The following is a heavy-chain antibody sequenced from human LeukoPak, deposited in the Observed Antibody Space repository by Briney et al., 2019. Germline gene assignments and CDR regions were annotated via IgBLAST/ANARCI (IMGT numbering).Heavy chain of an antibody. CDR3: ARSNTMVRGVNWFDP. D-gene: IGHD3-10*01. CDR2: IYTSGST. CDR1: GGSISSGSYY. J-gene: IGHJ5*02. Sequence: SETLSLTCTASGGSISSGSYYWSWIRQPAGKGLEWIGRIYTSGSTNYNPSLKSRVTISVDTSKNQFSLKLSSVTAADTAVYYCARSNTMVRGVNWFDPWGQGTLVTVSS. V-gene: IGHV4-61*02.